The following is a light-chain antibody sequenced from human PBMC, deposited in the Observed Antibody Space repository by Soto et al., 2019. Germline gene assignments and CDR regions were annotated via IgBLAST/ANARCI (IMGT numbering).Light chain of an antibody. CDR2: KAS. CDR3: QQYNNWPPWT. V-gene: IGKV1-5*03. CDR1: QSVSTW. J-gene: IGKJ1*01. Sequence: SPSTLSASVGDRVTITCRASQSVSTWLAWYQQKPGKAPNLLIYKASSLETGVPSRFSGSGSGTEFTLTINNLLPDDYATYYCQQYNNWPPWTFGQGTKVDIK.